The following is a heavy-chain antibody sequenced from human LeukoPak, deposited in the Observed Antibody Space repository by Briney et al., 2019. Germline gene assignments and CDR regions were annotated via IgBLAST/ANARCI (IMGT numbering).Heavy chain of an antibody. Sequence: GGSLRLSCAASGFTFSSYWMHWVRHAPGKGLVWDSRINSDGSSTSYADSVKGRFTISRDNAKNTLYLQMNSLRAEDTAVYYCARWDYYDSSGYSRWGQGTLVTVSS. D-gene: IGHD3-22*01. CDR3: ARWDYYDSSGYSR. J-gene: IGHJ4*02. CDR1: GFTFSSYW. V-gene: IGHV3-74*01. CDR2: INSDGSST.